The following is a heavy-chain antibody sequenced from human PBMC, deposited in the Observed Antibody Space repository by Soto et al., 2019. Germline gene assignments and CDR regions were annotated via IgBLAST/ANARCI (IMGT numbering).Heavy chain of an antibody. V-gene: IGHV3-15*07. D-gene: IGHD6-19*01. CDR1: GFTFSNAW. J-gene: IGHJ4*02. Sequence: EVQLVESGGGLVKPGGSLRLSCAASGFTFSNAWMNWVRQAPGKGLDWVGRIKSKTAGGTTDYTAPVKGRVTISRDDSKNTLYLQMNSLKTEDTAVYYCSTLGDSSGWAFDYWGQGTLVTVSS. CDR2: IKSKTAGGTT. CDR3: STLGDSSGWAFDY.